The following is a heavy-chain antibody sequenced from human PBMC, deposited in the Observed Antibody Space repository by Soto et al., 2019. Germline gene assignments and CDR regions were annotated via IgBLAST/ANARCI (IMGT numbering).Heavy chain of an antibody. CDR2: ISSNGGST. CDR1: GFTFSSYA. Sequence: EVQLVESGGGLVQPGGSLRLSCAASGFTFSSYAMHWVRQAPGKGLEYVSAISSNGGSTYYANSVKGRFTISRDNSKNTLYLQMGSLRAEDMAVYYCAISVVVPAAMVYWGQGTLVTVSS. V-gene: IGHV3-64*01. CDR3: AISVVVPAAMVY. D-gene: IGHD2-2*01. J-gene: IGHJ4*02.